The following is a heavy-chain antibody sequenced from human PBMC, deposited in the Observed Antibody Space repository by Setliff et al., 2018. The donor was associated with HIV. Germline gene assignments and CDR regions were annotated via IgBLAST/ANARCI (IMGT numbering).Heavy chain of an antibody. CDR3: ARKGYYSDSSGYYPLPFDS. Sequence: GGSLRLSCAASGFTFRSYRMNWVRQAPGKGLEWVSSITSSSTSIHYADSVKGRFTISRDNAKNSLYLQMNSLRAEDTAVYYCARKGYYSDSSGYYPLPFDSWGQGTLVTV. CDR1: GFTFRSYR. D-gene: IGHD3-22*01. CDR2: ITSSSTSI. J-gene: IGHJ4*02. V-gene: IGHV3-48*01.